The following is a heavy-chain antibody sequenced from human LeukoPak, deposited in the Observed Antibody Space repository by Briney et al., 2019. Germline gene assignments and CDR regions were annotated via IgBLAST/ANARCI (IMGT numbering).Heavy chain of an antibody. Sequence: GGSLRLSRAASGFTFSTYAMSWVRQAPGKGLEWVSAISGSGSPTYNADSVKGRFTISRDNSKNTLDLQMNNLRAEDTAIYYCARDLDDINTQPPLFQYWGQGTLVTVSS. V-gene: IGHV3-23*01. CDR3: ARDLDDINTQPPLFQY. J-gene: IGHJ1*01. D-gene: IGHD3-3*01. CDR1: GFTFSTYA. CDR2: ISGSGSPT.